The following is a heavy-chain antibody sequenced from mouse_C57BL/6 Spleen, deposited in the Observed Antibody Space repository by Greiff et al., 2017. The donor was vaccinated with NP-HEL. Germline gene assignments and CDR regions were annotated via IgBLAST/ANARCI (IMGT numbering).Heavy chain of an antibody. CDR1: GYSITSGYY. Sequence: ESGPGLVKPSQSLSLTCSVTGYSITSGYYWNWIRQFPGNKLEWMGYISYDGSNNYNPSLKNRISITRDTSKNQFFLKLNSVTTEDTATYYCARGGGYGSSQAWFAYWGQGTLVTVSA. CDR2: ISYDGSN. D-gene: IGHD1-1*01. CDR3: ARGGGYGSSQAWFAY. V-gene: IGHV3-6*01. J-gene: IGHJ3*01.